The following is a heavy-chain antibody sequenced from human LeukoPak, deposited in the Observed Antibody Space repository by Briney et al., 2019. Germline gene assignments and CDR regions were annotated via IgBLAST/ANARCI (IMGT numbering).Heavy chain of an antibody. CDR1: GFTFSSYA. CDR3: AKDRCRGGSCFYFDY. J-gene: IGHJ4*02. D-gene: IGHD2-15*01. V-gene: IGHV3-23*01. Sequence: GGSLRLSCAASGFTFSSYAMSWVRQAPGKRLEWVSAISGSGGSTYYADSVKGRFTISRDNSKNTLYLQMNSLRAEDTAVYYCAKDRCRGGSCFYFDYWGQGTLVTVSS. CDR2: ISGSGGST.